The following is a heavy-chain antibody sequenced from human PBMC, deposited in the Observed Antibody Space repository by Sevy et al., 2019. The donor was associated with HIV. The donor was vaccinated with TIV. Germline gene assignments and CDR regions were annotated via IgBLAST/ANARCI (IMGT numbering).Heavy chain of an antibody. J-gene: IGHJ4*02. CDR3: ATANYYGSGSLLYYFDY. Sequence: ASVKVSCKASGGTFSSYAISWVRQAPGQGLEWMGGIIPIFGTANYAQKFQGRVTITADESTSTAYMELSSLRSEDTAVYYCATANYYGSGSLLYYFDYWGQGTLVTVSS. CDR2: IIPIFGTA. D-gene: IGHD3-10*01. V-gene: IGHV1-69*13. CDR1: GGTFSSYA.